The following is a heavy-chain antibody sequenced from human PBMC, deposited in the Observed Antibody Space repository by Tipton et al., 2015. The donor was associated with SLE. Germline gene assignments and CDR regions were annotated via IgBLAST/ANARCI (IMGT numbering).Heavy chain of an antibody. V-gene: IGHV4-59*01. J-gene: IGHJ4*02. D-gene: IGHD5-12*01. Sequence: TLPLTCTVSGVSISTDYWSWIRQPPGKGLEWIGYMYYTGRTNYNPSLKSRLTMSVDTSKNQFSLRLSSVTAADTAVYYCARGVATFKDWGQGSLVTVSS. CDR3: ARGVATFKD. CDR2: MYYTGRT. CDR1: GVSISTDY.